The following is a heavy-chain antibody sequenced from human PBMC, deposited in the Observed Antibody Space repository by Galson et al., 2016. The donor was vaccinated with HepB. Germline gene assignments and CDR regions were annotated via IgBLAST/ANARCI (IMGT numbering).Heavy chain of an antibody. CDR1: GYSFTSYW. V-gene: IGHV5-10-1*01. Sequence: QSGAEVKKPGESLRISCKGSGYSFTSYWITWVRQMPGRGLEWMGRIDPGDSYTKYSPSFQGHVTISADKSISTAYLQWSSLKASDTAMYYCAKVRTVGGEYYFDSWGQGTLVTVSS. J-gene: IGHJ4*02. CDR3: AKVRTVGGEYYFDS. D-gene: IGHD2-15*01. CDR2: IDPGDSYT.